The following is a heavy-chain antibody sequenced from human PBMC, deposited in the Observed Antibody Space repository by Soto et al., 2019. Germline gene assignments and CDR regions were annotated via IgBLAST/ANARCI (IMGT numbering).Heavy chain of an antibody. CDR3: ARGVRGAYGLDI. Sequence: EVQLVESGGNLVQPGGSLRLSCAASGFTFSSYWIHWVRQAPGKGLVWVSRINSDGSRTNYADSVKGRFTISRDNAKNTLYLEMNSLRAEETAVYYSARGVRGAYGLDIWGQGTMVTVSS. CDR2: INSDGSRT. V-gene: IGHV3-74*01. CDR1: GFTFSSYW. J-gene: IGHJ3*02. D-gene: IGHD2-21*01.